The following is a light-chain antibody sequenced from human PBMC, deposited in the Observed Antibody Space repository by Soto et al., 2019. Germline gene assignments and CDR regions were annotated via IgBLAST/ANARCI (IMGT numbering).Light chain of an antibody. Sequence: ALTQPASVSGSPGQSITISCTGTSSDVGSYNLVSWYQQHSGKAPKLMIYEGSKRPSGVSNRFSGSKSGNTASLTISGLQAEDEADYYCCSYAGSSTYVFGTGTKVTVL. V-gene: IGLV2-23*01. CDR1: SSDVGSYNL. CDR3: CSYAGSSTYV. CDR2: EGS. J-gene: IGLJ1*01.